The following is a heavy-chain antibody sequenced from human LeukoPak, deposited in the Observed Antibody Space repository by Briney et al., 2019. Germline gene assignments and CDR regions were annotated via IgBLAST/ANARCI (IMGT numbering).Heavy chain of an antibody. CDR2: INSNGNST. Sequence: GGSLRLSCAASGLIISGNAMVWVRQAPGKGLEYVSAINSNGNSTYYANSVKGRFTLSRDNSKNTLYLGMGSLRPEDMAVYYCARGYKGYMDVWGKGTTVTVSS. V-gene: IGHV3-64*01. CDR3: ARGYKGYMDV. J-gene: IGHJ6*03. D-gene: IGHD3-10*01. CDR1: GLIISGNA.